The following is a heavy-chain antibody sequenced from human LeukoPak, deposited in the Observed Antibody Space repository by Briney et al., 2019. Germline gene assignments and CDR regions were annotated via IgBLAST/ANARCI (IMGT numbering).Heavy chain of an antibody. CDR2: ISTYNGNT. Sequence: ASVKVSCKGSGYTFSSYGISWVRQAPGQGLEWMGWISTYNGNTNYAQKLQGRVTMTTDTSTSTAYMELRSLRSDDTAVYYCARFGLGKHIEVAGIPFDIWGQGTMVTVSS. CDR3: ARFGLGKHIEVAGIPFDI. J-gene: IGHJ3*02. V-gene: IGHV1-18*01. D-gene: IGHD6-19*01. CDR1: GYTFSSYG.